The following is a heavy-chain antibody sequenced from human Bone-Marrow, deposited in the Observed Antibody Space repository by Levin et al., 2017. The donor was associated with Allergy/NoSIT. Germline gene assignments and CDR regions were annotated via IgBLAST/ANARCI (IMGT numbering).Heavy chain of an antibody. V-gene: IGHV3-9*01. CDR2: IMWNSARM. CDR1: GFTFNDFA. D-gene: IGHD1-7*01. Sequence: GGSLRLSCEASGFTFNDFAMHWVRQFPGKGLEWVTGIMWNSARMDYADSVKGRFTISRDNAKNSLYLEMNALRVEDTALYYCVKDRSSVDNWNYGGPFESWGQGTLVTVSS. J-gene: IGHJ4*02. CDR3: VKDRSSVDNWNYGGPFES.